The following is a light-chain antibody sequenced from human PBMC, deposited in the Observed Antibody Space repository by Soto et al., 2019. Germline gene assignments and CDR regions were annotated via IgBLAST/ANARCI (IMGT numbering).Light chain of an antibody. Sequence: EIELTQSPGTLSLSPRETATLSCRASQSVTSNYLAWYQQKPGQAPRLLIYGASSRATGIPDKFSGSGSGTDFTLTISRLEPEDFAVYYCQQYGGSPQTFGQGTKVEIK. V-gene: IGKV3-20*01. CDR2: GAS. CDR3: QQYGGSPQT. J-gene: IGKJ1*01. CDR1: QSVTSNY.